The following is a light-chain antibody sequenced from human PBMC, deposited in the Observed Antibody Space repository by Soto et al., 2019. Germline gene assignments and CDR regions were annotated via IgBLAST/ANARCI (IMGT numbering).Light chain of an antibody. CDR2: SNN. J-gene: IGLJ1*01. CDR3: QSYDSSLALARV. CDR1: SSNIGAGYD. V-gene: IGLV1-40*01. Sequence: QSVLTQPPSGSGAPGQRVTISCTGSSSNIGAGYDVHWYQQLPGTAPKLLISSNNNRPSGVPDRFSVSKSGTSASLAITRLQPEDEADYYCQSYDSSLALARVFGTGTKLTVL.